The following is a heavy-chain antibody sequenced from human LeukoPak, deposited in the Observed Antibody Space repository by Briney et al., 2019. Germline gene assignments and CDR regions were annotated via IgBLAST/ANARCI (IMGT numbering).Heavy chain of an antibody. CDR2: ISSSGSTI. J-gene: IGHJ4*02. Sequence: PGGSLRLSCAASGFTFSSYEMNWVRQAPGKGLEWVSYISSSGSTIYYADSVKGRFTISRDNAKNSLYLQMNSLRAEDTAVYYCAKDLSGFQWLGPDFDYWGQGTLVTVSS. D-gene: IGHD6-19*01. CDR3: AKDLSGFQWLGPDFDY. V-gene: IGHV3-48*03. CDR1: GFTFSSYE.